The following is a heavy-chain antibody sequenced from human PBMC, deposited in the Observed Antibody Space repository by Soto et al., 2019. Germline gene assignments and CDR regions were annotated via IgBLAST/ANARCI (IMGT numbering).Heavy chain of an antibody. D-gene: IGHD3-9*01. CDR2: VSTNGAT. Sequence: SETLSLTCTVSDDSISSYYWNWIRQPAGKGLEWIGRVSTNGATNYNPSLESPVTMSVDTSKNQFSLKLTSVTAAATAVYFCARADYEILTGSYAMDVWGQGTTVTVSS. CDR3: ARADYEILTGSYAMDV. CDR1: DDSISSYY. V-gene: IGHV4-4*07. J-gene: IGHJ6*02.